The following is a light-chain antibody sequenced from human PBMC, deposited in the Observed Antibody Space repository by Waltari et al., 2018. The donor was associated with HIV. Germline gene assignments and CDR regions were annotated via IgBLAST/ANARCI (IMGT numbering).Light chain of an antibody. J-gene: IGLJ3*02. V-gene: IGLV1-44*01. CDR1: SSNIGSNT. CDR2: SNN. CDR3: AAWDDSLNGPV. Sequence: QSVLTQPPSASGTPGQRVTISCSGSSSNIGSNTVNWYQQRPGTAPKLLIDSNNQRPSGVPDRVSGSKSGTSASLAISGLQSEDEADYYCAAWDDSLNGPVFGGGTKLTVL.